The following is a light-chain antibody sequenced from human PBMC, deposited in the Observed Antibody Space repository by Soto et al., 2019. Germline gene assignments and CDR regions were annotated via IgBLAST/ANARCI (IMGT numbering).Light chain of an antibody. V-gene: IGKV3-20*01. J-gene: IGKJ1*01. CDR1: QSVSSSY. CDR2: ATS. Sequence: EIVLTQSPGTLSLSPGERATLSCRASQSVSSSYLAWYQQKPGQAPRLLIYATSSRATGIPDRFSGSGSGTDFTLTISRLEPADFAVYYCHQYGYSSWTFGQGTKVEIK. CDR3: HQYGYSSWT.